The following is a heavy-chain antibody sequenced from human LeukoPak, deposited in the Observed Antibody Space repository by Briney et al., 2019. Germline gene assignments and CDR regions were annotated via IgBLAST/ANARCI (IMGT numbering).Heavy chain of an antibody. CDR3: ATISPGHSSGWYNYYYGMDV. J-gene: IGHJ6*02. Sequence: ASVKVSCKVSGYTLTELSMHWVRQAPGKGLEWMGGFDPEDGETIYAQKFRGRVAMTEDTSTDTVYMELSSLRSEDTAVYYCATISPGHSSGWYNYYYGMDVWGQGTTVTVSS. D-gene: IGHD6-19*01. V-gene: IGHV1-24*01. CDR1: GYTLTELS. CDR2: FDPEDGET.